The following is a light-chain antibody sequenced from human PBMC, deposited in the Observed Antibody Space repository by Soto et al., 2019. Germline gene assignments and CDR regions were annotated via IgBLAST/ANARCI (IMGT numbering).Light chain of an antibody. J-gene: IGKJ5*01. V-gene: IGKV3-20*01. CDR2: DTS. CDR3: QQYGSPST. Sequence: ILSCRASQSVRNKVAWYQQRPGQTPRVIIYDTSTRAADIPARFSGSGYGTYFTLTISRLEPEDFAVYYCQQYGSPSTLGQGTRLEIK. CDR1: QSVRNK.